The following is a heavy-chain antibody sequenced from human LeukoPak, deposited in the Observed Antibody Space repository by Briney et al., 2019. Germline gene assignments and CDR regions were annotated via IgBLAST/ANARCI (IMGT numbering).Heavy chain of an antibody. J-gene: IGHJ6*03. Sequence: KPSETLSLTCSVSGGSITSTYYWGWIRQPPGKGLEWIGSMYYSGSTYYNPSLKSRVTMSVDTSKNPFSLKLSSVTAADTAVYYCARGGCSGGSCYGYYYYYYMDVWGKGTAVTVSS. CDR2: MYYSGST. V-gene: IGHV4-39*07. CDR1: GGSITSTYY. CDR3: ARGGCSGGSCYGYYYYYYMDV. D-gene: IGHD2-15*01.